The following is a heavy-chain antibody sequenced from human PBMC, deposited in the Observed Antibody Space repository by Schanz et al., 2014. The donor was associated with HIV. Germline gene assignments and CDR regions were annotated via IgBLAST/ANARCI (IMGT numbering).Heavy chain of an antibody. CDR3: ARDYYYSIDV. Sequence: VQLVESGGGVVQPGRSLRLSCAASGSSFSTTWMHWVRQVPGQGREWISLIKGDGISVNYADSVKGRFTISRDNAKNTLYLQMHSLRVEDTAVYFCARDYYYSIDVWGQGTTVIVSS. J-gene: IGHJ6*02. CDR2: IKGDGISV. V-gene: IGHV3-74*01. CDR1: GSSFSTTW.